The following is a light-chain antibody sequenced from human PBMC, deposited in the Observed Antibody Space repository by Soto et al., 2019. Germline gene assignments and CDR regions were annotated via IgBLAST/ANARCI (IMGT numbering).Light chain of an antibody. CDR2: WAS. J-gene: IGKJ5*01. V-gene: IGKV4-1*01. CDR3: QQYYSVPIT. Sequence: DIVMTQSPDSLAVSLGERATINCERIRSVLYTSNNKNYITWYQQKSGQPPKMLIYWASTRESGVPDRFSGGGSGTDFTLTISSLQAEDVAVYYCQQYYSVPITFGQGTRLEIK. CDR1: RSVLYTSNNKNY.